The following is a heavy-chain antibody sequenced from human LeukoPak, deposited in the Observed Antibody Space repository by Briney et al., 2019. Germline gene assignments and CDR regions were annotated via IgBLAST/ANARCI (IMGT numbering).Heavy chain of an antibody. CDR1: GYTFTGYY. Sequence: ASVKVSCKASGYTFTGYYMHWVRQAPGQGLEWMGWINPNSGGTNYAQKFQGRVTMTRDTSISTAYMELSRLRSDETAVYYCARDLGIAAAMTYYYGMDVWGQGTTVTVSS. CDR2: INPNSGGT. D-gene: IGHD6-13*01. J-gene: IGHJ6*02. CDR3: ARDLGIAAAMTYYYGMDV. V-gene: IGHV1-2*02.